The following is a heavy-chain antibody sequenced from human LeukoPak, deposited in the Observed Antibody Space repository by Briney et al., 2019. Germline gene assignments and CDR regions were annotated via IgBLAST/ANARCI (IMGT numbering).Heavy chain of an antibody. D-gene: IGHD4-23*01. Sequence: GGFLRLSCAASGFTFDDYGMSWVRQAPGKGLEWVSVIYSGGSTYYADSVKGRFTISRDNSKNTLYLQMNSLRAEDTAVYYCARELFNDYGGNFDYWGQGTLVTVSS. CDR3: ARELFNDYGGNFDY. CDR1: GFTFDDYG. CDR2: IYSGGST. V-gene: IGHV3-66*01. J-gene: IGHJ4*02.